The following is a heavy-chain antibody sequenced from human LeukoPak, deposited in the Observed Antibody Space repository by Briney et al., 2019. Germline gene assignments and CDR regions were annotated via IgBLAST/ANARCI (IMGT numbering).Heavy chain of an antibody. D-gene: IGHD6-19*01. CDR3: ARDRSSGWPGVGDC. CDR1: GFTFSSYK. V-gene: IGHV3-48*01. CDR2: ISSSSSTI. J-gene: IGHJ4*02. Sequence: GGSLRLSCAASGFTFSSYKMNWVRQAPGKGLEWVSHISSSSSTIYYADSVKGRFTISRDNANNSLYLQMNNLKAEDTAVYYCARDRSSGWPGVGDCWGQGTRVTVSS.